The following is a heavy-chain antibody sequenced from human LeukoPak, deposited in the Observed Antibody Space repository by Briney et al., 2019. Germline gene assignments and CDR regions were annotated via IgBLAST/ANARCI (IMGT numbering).Heavy chain of an antibody. D-gene: IGHD1-26*01. CDR3: AGETSGTYHFDH. Sequence: ASVKVSCKASGYTFSTYHLRWVRQAPGQGLEWMGIFNPSDGDTSYAQKFRGRVTMTRDTSTGTVYMDLSSLTSEDTAVYYCAGETSGTYHFDHWAQGTLVTVSS. J-gene: IGHJ4*02. V-gene: IGHV1-46*01. CDR1: GYTFSTYH. CDR2: FNPSDGDT.